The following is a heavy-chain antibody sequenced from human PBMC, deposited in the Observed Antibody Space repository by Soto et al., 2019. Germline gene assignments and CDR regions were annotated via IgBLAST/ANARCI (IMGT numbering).Heavy chain of an antibody. CDR2: ISGSSSTF. J-gene: IGHJ4*02. D-gene: IGHD5-12*01. V-gene: IGHV3-48*02. CDR3: ASSGSRIDY. Sequence: EVQLVESGGGSVQPGGSLRLSCAASGFTFSDYSMNWVRQAPGKGLEWVSYISGSSSTFYYADSVKGRFTISRDDAKNSLYLQMTSLRDEDTAVYYCASSGSRIDYWGQGTLVTVSS. CDR1: GFTFSDYS.